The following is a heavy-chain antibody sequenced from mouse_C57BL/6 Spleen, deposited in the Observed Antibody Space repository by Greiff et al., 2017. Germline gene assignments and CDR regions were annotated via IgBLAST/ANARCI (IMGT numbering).Heavy chain of an antibody. CDR3: ARRQDYYGSSYWYFEV. Sequence: QVRLQQSGPELVKPGASVKISCKASGYAFSSSWMNLVKQRPGKGLEWIGRIYPGDGDTNSNGKFKGKATLTADKSSSTAYMQLSSLTSEDSAVYFCARRQDYYGSSYWYFEVWGRGTTVTGSS. CDR2: IYPGDGDT. D-gene: IGHD1-1*01. CDR1: GYAFSSSW. V-gene: IGHV1-82*01. J-gene: IGHJ1*03.